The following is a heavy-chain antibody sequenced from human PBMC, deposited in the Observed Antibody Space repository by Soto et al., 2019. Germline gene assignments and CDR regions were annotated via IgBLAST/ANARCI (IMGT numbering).Heavy chain of an antibody. J-gene: IGHJ4*02. D-gene: IGHD2-15*01. CDR3: ATVGIRSVAVLFDY. CDR2: IYYSGST. CDR1: GGSISSGGYY. Sequence: QVQLQESGPGLVKPSQTLSLTCTVSGGSISSGGYYWSWIRQHPGKGLEWIGYIYYSGSTYYNPSLKSRVTITVDTSKNQFSLKLSPVTAAATAVYYCATVGIRSVAVLFDYWGQGTLVTVSS. V-gene: IGHV4-31*03.